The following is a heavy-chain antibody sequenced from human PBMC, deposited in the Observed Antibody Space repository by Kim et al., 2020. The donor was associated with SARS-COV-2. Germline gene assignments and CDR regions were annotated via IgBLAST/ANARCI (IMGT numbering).Heavy chain of an antibody. V-gene: IGHV4-34*01. D-gene: IGHD6-19*01. Sequence: SETLSLTCAVYGGSFSGYYWSWIRQPPGKGLEWIGEINHSGSTNYNPSLKSRVTISVDTSKNQFSLKLSSVTAADTAVYYCARAKIISSGWYPFDYWGQGTLVTVSS. CDR1: GGSFSGYY. CDR2: INHSGST. CDR3: ARAKIISSGWYPFDY. J-gene: IGHJ4*02.